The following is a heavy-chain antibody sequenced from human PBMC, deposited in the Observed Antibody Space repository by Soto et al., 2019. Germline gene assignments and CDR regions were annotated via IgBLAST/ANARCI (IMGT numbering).Heavy chain of an antibody. V-gene: IGHV4-59*01. CDR2: IYYSGST. J-gene: IGHJ5*02. Sequence: PSETLSLTCTVSGGSISSYYWSWIRQPPGKGLEWIGYIYYSGSTNYNPSLKSRVTISVDTSKNQFSLKLSSVTAADTAVYYCAREEYVREFWSGYYRTWGQGTLVTVSS. CDR3: AREEYVREFWSGYYRT. D-gene: IGHD3-3*01. CDR1: GGSISSYY.